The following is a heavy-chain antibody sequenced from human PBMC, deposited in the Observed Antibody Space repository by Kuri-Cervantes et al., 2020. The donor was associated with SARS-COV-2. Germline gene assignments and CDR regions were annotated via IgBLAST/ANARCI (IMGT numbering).Heavy chain of an antibody. D-gene: IGHD2-2*01. CDR2: IIPFLGIS. CDR3: ASFTNYYYYGLDV. J-gene: IGHJ6*02. V-gene: IGHV1-69*02. CDR1: GGTFDSYP. Sequence: SVKVSCKASGGTFDSYPISWVRQAPGQGLEWMGRIIPFLGISNSAQKFQGRVTITADKSTSTVYVELSSLRSEDTAVYYCASFTNYYYYGLDVWGQGTTVTVSS.